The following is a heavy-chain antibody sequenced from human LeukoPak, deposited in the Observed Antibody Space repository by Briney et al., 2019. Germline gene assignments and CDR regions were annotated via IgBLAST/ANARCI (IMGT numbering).Heavy chain of an antibody. V-gene: IGHV2-70*11. CDR3: ARLYYYDSSGYYYESGPFDY. CDR1: GFSLSTSGMC. J-gene: IGHJ4*02. Sequence: ESGPTLVNPTQTLTLTCTFSGFSLSTSGMCVSWIRQPPGKALEWLARIDWDEDKYYSTSLKTRLTISKDTSKTQVVLTMTNMDPVDTATYYCARLYYYDSSGYYYESGPFDYWGQGTLVTVSS. D-gene: IGHD3-22*01. CDR2: IDWDEDK.